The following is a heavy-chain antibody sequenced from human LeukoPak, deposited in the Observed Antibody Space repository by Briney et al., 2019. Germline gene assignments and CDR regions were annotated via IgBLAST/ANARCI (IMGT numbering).Heavy chain of an antibody. CDR3: ARGALPYSSSFDP. CDR1: GGSFSGYY. D-gene: IGHD6-13*01. V-gene: IGHV4-34*01. CDR2: INHSGST. Sequence: SETLSLTCAVYGGSFSGYYCSWIRQPPGKGLEWIGEINHSGSTNYNPSLKSRVTISVDTSKNQFSLKLSSVTAADTAVYYCARGALPYSSSFDPWGQGTLVTVSS. J-gene: IGHJ5*02.